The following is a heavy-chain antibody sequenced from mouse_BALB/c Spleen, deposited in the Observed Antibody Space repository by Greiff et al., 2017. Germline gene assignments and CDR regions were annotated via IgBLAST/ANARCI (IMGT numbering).Heavy chain of an antibody. CDR3: TRGVYYRYYFDY. CDR1: GYTFTSYW. CDR2: IYPGNSDT. Sequence: EVQLQESGTVLARPGASVKMSCKASGYTFTSYWMHWVKQRPGQGLEWIGAIYPGNSDTSYNQKFKGKAKLTAVTSTSTAYIELSSLTNEDSAVYYCTRGVYYRYYFDYWGQGTTLTVSS. D-gene: IGHD2-14*01. V-gene: IGHV1-5*01. J-gene: IGHJ2*01.